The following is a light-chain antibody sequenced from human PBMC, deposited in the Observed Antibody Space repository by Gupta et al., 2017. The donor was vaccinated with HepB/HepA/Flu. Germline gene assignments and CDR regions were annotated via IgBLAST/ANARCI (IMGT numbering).Light chain of an antibody. CDR1: QSVSTY. CDR2: DAS. J-gene: IGKJ3*01. CDR3: QQRNNRPSTFT. Sequence: EVVLTQSPATLSLLSGARATLSCRASQSVSTYLAWYQHKPGQAPRLLIYDASNRATGIPARFRGSGSGSDFTLTISSLGPEDYAIYYCQQRNNRPSTFTFGHGTKVEIK. V-gene: IGKV3-11*01.